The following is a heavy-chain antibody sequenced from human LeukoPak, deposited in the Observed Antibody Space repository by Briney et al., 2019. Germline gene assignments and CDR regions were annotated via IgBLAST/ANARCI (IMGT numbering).Heavy chain of an antibody. V-gene: IGHV1-18*01. CDR3: ARVRPTTYSSRYSYLDY. CDR1: GYTFTSYG. Sequence: VSVKVSCKASGYTFTSYGISWVRQAPGQGLEWMGWISAYNGNTNYAQKLQGRVTMTTDTSTSTAYMELRSLRSDDTAVYYCARVRPTTYSSRYSYLDYWGQGTLVTVSS. D-gene: IGHD3-22*01. J-gene: IGHJ4*02. CDR2: ISAYNGNT.